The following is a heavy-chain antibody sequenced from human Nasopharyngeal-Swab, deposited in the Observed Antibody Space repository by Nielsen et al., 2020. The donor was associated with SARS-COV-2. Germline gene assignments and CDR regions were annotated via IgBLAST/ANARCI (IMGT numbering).Heavy chain of an antibody. D-gene: IGHD6-19*01. CDR3: AGAVAGTGWDY. CDR2: IYYSGST. V-gene: IGHV4-59*01. J-gene: IGHJ4*02. Sequence: GQAPGKGPEWIGYIYYSGSTNYSPSLKSRVTISVDTSKNQFSLKLSSVTAADTAVYYCAGAVAGTGWDYWGQGTRVTVSS.